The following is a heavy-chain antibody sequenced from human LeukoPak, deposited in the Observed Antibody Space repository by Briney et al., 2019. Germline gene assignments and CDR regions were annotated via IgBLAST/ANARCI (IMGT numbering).Heavy chain of an antibody. CDR1: GDSISSSNW. J-gene: IGHJ4*02. CDR3: ARGPASYYFDY. V-gene: IGHV4-4*02. D-gene: IGHD3-10*01. Sequence: TLSLTCAVSGDSISSSNWWSWVRQSPGKGLEWIAEIHHSGSTNYNPSLKSRVTISVDTSKNQFSLQLSSVTAADTAVYYCARGPASYYFDYWGQGTLVTVSS. CDR2: IHHSGST.